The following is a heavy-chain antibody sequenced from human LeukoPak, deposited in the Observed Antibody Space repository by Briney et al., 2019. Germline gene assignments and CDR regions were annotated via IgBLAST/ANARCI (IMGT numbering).Heavy chain of an antibody. CDR2: MNPNSGNT. J-gene: IGHJ4*02. V-gene: IGHV1-8*01. CDR3: ARFPSGSYYKIDY. D-gene: IGHD1-26*01. CDR1: GYTFTSYD. Sequence: GASVKVSCKAAGYTFTSYDISWVRQATGQGLEWMGWMNPNSGNTGYAQKFQGRVTMTRNTSISTAYMELSSLRSGDTAVYYCARFPSGSYYKIDYWGQGTLVTVSS.